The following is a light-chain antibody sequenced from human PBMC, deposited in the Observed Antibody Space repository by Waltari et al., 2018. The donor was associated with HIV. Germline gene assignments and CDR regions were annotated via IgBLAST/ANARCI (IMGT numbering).Light chain of an antibody. CDR2: GVT. CDR1: NSDIGAYNF. Sequence: QSALTQPASVSGSPGQSITIPCTGTNSDIGAYNFVSWYQPHPDQAPRLILFGVTRRPSGISSRFSGLKSGNTASLTIFGLQDEDEADYYCSSYTSFKTVVFGGGTKLTVL. J-gene: IGLJ3*02. CDR3: SSYTSFKTVV. V-gene: IGLV2-14*01.